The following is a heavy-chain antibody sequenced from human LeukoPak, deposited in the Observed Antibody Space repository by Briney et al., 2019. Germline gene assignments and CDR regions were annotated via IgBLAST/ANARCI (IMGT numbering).Heavy chain of an antibody. CDR2: INHSGST. Sequence: SETLSLTCAVSGGSLSGYYWSWIRQPPGKGLEWIGEINHSGSTNYNPSLKSRVTISVDTSKNQFSLKLSSVTAADTAVYYCARGDDYGDYMIDYWGQGTLVTVSS. CDR3: ARGDDYGDYMIDY. D-gene: IGHD4-17*01. CDR1: GGSLSGYY. J-gene: IGHJ4*02. V-gene: IGHV4-34*01.